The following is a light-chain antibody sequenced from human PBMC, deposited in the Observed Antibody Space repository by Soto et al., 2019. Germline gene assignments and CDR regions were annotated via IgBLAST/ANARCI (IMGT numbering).Light chain of an antibody. CDR1: QTVSNSY. CDR3: QQRSNWAT. CDR2: DAS. Sequence: ETVLTQSPCSLSLSLGDRATLSCRASQTVSNSYLAWYQQKPGQAPRLLIYDASNRATGIPARFSGSGSGTDFTLTISSLEPEDFAVYYCQQRSNWATFGQGTRLEIK. J-gene: IGKJ5*01. V-gene: IGKV3D-20*02.